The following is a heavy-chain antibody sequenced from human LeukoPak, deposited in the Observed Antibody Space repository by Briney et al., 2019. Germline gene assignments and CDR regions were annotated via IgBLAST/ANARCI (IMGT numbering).Heavy chain of an antibody. CDR3: ARGLDSSSSY. CDR1: GYSVSSASY. J-gene: IGHJ4*02. CDR2: IYYGGST. D-gene: IGHD6-6*01. Sequence: SETLSLTCTVSGYSVSSASYWTWIRQPPGKGPEWIGSIYYGGSTYYTPSLKSRVTISVDTSKNQFSLKLSSVTAADTAVYYCARGLDSSSSYWGQGTLVTVSS. V-gene: IGHV4-38-2*02.